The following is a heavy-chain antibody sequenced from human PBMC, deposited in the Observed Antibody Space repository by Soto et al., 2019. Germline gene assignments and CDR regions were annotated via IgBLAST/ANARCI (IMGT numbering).Heavy chain of an antibody. Sequence: GASVKVSCKASGYTFTSYAMHWVRQAPGQRLEWMGWINAGNGNTKYSQKFQGRVTITRDTSASTAYMELSSLRSEDTAVYYCARGGQKIAAAASDYWGQGTLVTVSS. V-gene: IGHV1-3*01. CDR3: ARGGQKIAAAASDY. J-gene: IGHJ4*02. D-gene: IGHD6-13*01. CDR2: INAGNGNT. CDR1: GYTFTSYA.